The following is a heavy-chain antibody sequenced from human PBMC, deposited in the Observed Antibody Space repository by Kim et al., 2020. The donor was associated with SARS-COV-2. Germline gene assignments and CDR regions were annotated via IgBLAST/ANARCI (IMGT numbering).Heavy chain of an antibody. D-gene: IGHD6-19*01. J-gene: IGHJ6*02. Sequence: GGSLRLSCAASGFTFGDYAMHWVRQAPGKGLEWVSGISWNSGSIGYADSVKGRFTISRDNAKNSLYLQMNSLRAEDTALYYCAKEGGYSSGWYRPSDYGIDVWGQGTTVTVSS. CDR3: AKEGGYSSGWYRPSDYGIDV. CDR1: GFTFGDYA. V-gene: IGHV3-9*01. CDR2: ISWNSGSI.